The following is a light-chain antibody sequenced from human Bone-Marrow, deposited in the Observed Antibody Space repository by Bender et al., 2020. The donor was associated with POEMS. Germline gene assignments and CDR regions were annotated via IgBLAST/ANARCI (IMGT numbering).Light chain of an antibody. Sequence: QSVLTQPPSASGTPGQTVTISCSGSSSNIGSNIVNWFQQFPGAAPKVLIYTNNLRPSGVPDRFSGSKSGTSASLAISGLQSGDDADYYCAAWEDSLNGWVFGGGTKLTVL. CDR2: TNN. CDR3: AAWEDSLNGWV. J-gene: IGLJ3*02. CDR1: SSNIGSNI. V-gene: IGLV1-44*01.